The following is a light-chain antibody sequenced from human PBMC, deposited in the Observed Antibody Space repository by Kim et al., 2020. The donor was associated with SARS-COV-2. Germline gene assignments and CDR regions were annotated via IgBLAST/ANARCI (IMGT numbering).Light chain of an antibody. J-gene: IGLJ1*01. V-gene: IGLV1-51*01. CDR1: SSKIGNNY. CDR3: GTWHNSLSAGYA. CDR2: DNN. Sequence: QKVTTASPGGSSKIGNNYVSWAHQHPATAPKLLIYDNNKRPSGIADRFSGSKSGTSATLGITGLQTGDEADYYCGTWHNSLSAGYAFGTGTKVTVL.